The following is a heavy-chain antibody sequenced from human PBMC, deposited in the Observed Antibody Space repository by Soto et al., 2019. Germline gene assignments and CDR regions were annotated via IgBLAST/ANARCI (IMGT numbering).Heavy chain of an antibody. J-gene: IGHJ4*02. CDR2: IYWDDDK. Sequence: QITLKESGPTLVKPTQTLTLTCTFSGFSLSTSGVGVGWIRQPPGKALEWLALIYWDDDKRYSPSLKSRLTXXTDTAKNPVGLTMTNRDPVDTATYYSAHSYGDNDYWGQGPLVTVSS. CDR1: GFSLSTSGVG. D-gene: IGHD4-17*01. CDR3: AHSYGDNDY. V-gene: IGHV2-5*02.